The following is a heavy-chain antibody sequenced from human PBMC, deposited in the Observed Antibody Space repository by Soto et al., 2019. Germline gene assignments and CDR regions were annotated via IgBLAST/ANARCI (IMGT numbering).Heavy chain of an antibody. CDR1: GFRFSIYG. CDR3: ARDRRSGRGNWFDP. CDR2: IWYDGSKS. V-gene: IGHV3-33*01. D-gene: IGHD6-25*01. J-gene: IGHJ5*02. Sequence: GGSLRLSCATSGFRFSIYGMHWVRQAPGKGLEWVAEIWYDGSKSYYPDSVKGRFTISRDNSKNILYLQMNSLRAEDTAVYYCARDRRSGRGNWFDPWGQGIPVTVSS.